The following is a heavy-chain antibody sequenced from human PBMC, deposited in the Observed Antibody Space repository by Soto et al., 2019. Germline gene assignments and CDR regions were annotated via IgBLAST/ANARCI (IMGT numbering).Heavy chain of an antibody. CDR1: GFTFGDYA. J-gene: IGHJ4*02. Sequence: QPGWSLRLSCTASGFTFGDYAMSLVRQAPGKGLEWVGFIRSKAYGGTTEYAASVKGRFTISRDDSKSIAYLQMNSLKTEDTAVYYCTRDQNDDIVVVPAGMARECWGQGTLVTVS. D-gene: IGHD2-2*01. CDR3: TRDQNDDIVVVPAGMAREC. CDR2: IRSKAYGGTT. V-gene: IGHV3-49*04.